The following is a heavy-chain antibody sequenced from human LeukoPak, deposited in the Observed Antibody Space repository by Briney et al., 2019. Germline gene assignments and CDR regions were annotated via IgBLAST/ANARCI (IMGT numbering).Heavy chain of an antibody. V-gene: IGHV4-4*07. Sequence: PSETLSLTCTVSGGSISSYYWSWIRQPAGKGLEWIGRIYTSGSTNYNPSLKSRVTMSVDTSKNQFSLQLSSVSAADTAVYYCARDRMGIAAAGTWFDPWGQGTLVTVSS. D-gene: IGHD6-13*01. CDR3: ARDRMGIAAAGTWFDP. J-gene: IGHJ5*02. CDR2: IYTSGST. CDR1: GGSISSYY.